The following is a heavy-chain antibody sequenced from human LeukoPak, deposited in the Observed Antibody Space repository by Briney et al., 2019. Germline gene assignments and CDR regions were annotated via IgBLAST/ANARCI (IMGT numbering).Heavy chain of an antibody. D-gene: IGHD2-2*01. CDR2: ICSGGST. J-gene: IGHJ4*02. CDR1: GFTVSTYY. V-gene: IGHV3-53*01. Sequence: GGSLRLSCAASGFTVSTYYMNWVRQAPGKGLECVSVICSGGSTYYADSVKGRFTVSRDNSKNTLYLQMNSLRAEDTAMYYCARGLGYCTSTTCLLPFDYWGQGTLVTVSS. CDR3: ARGLGYCTSTTCLLPFDY.